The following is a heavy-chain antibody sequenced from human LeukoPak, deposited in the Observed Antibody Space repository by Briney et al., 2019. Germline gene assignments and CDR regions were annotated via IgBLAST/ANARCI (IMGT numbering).Heavy chain of an antibody. CDR2: ISSSSSYT. V-gene: IGHV3-11*06. CDR1: GFTFSDYY. Sequence: GGPLRLSCAASGFTFSDYYMSWMRQAPGKGLEGVSYISSSSSYTNYADSVKGRFTISRDNAKNSLYLQMNSLRAEDTAVYYCARDRDCSGGSCYSVGFDYWGQGTLVTVSS. J-gene: IGHJ4*02. D-gene: IGHD2-15*01. CDR3: ARDRDCSGGSCYSVGFDY.